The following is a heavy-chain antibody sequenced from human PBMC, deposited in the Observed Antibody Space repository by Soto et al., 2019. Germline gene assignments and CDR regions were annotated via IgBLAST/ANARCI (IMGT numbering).Heavy chain of an antibody. CDR1: STISQY. Sequence: SETLSLTCTVSSTISQYWGWIRQPPGKGLEWIGSVHHSGSIYYNPSLKSRVTISVDRSKNQFSLKLSSVTAADTAVYYCARVGGNWDPPYYYYYGMDVWGQGTTVTVS. V-gene: IGHV4-39*07. CDR3: ARVGGNWDPPYYYYYGMDV. J-gene: IGHJ6*02. D-gene: IGHD7-27*01. CDR2: VHHSGSI.